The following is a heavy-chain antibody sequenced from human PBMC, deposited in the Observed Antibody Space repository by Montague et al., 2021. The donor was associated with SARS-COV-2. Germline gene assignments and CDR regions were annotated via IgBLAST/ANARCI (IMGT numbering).Heavy chain of an antibody. CDR3: AVMTRMTTSFDI. D-gene: IGHD4-17*01. CDR1: GGSISSYY. CDR2: IYFSGTT. V-gene: IGHV4-59*03. Sequence: SETLSLTCTVSGGSISSYYWSWIRQPPGKGLEWTGYIYFSGTTSYNPSLKSRVTISVDTSKNQFSLRLRSVTAVDTAVYYCAVMTRMTTSFDIWGQGTPVSVSS. J-gene: IGHJ4*02.